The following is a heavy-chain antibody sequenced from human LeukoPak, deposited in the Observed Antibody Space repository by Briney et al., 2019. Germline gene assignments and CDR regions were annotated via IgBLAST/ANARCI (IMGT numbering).Heavy chain of an antibody. Sequence: GGSLRLSCAASGFSVSTNYMSWVRQAPGKGLEWVSVIYSSGSTDYADSVRGRFTISRDTSENTVYLQMNSLRADDTAVYYCARRQDDSPLGYWGQGTLVTVSS. CDR1: GFSVSTNY. J-gene: IGHJ4*02. CDR3: ARRQDDSPLGY. D-gene: IGHD3-9*01. V-gene: IGHV3-53*01. CDR2: IYSSGST.